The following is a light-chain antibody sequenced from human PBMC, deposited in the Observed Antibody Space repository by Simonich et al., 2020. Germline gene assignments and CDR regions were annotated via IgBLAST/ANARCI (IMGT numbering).Light chain of an antibody. CDR2: EGS. V-gene: IGLV2-23*01. J-gene: IGLJ2*01. CDR1: SSVVGSYNL. Sequence: QSALTQPASVSGSPGQSITISCTGTSSVVGSYNLVSWYQQHPGKAPKLMIDEGSKRPSGVSNRFSGSKSGNTASLTISGLQAEDEADYYCCSYAGSSNVVFGGGTKLTVL. CDR3: CSYAGSSNVV.